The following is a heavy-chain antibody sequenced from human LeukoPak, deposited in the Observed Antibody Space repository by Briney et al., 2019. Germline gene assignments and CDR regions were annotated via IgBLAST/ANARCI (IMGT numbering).Heavy chain of an antibody. CDR3: ARDRSGPLY. J-gene: IGHJ4*02. D-gene: IGHD6-19*01. V-gene: IGHV3-66*01. CDR1: GFTFSNAW. Sequence: PGGSLRLSCAASGFTFSNAWMSWVRQAPGKGLEWVSVIYSGGGTYYADSVKGRFTISRDNSKNTLYLQMNSLRAEDTAVYYCARDRSGPLYWGQGTLIMVSS. CDR2: IYSGGGT.